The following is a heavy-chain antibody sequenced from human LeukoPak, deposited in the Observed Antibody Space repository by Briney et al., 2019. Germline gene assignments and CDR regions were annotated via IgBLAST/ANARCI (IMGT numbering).Heavy chain of an antibody. CDR1: GFTFSSYS. CDR3: ARGGSGSFADY. V-gene: IGHV3-21*01. D-gene: IGHD3-10*01. CDR2: ISSSSSYI. J-gene: IGHJ4*02. Sequence: GGSLRLSCAASGFTFSSYSMNWVRQAPGKGLEWVSSISSSSSYIYYADSVKGRFTISRDNAKNPLYLQMNSLRAEDTAVYYCARGGSGSFADYWGQGTLVTVSS.